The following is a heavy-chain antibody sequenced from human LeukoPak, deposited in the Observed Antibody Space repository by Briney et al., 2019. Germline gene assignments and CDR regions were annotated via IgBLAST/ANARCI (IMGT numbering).Heavy chain of an antibody. V-gene: IGHV5-51*01. D-gene: IGHD6-6*01. CDR3: ARTIEYSSSAFDY. J-gene: IGHJ4*02. Sequence: GESLKISCKGSGYSFTSYWIGWVRQMPGKGLEWMGIINPGDSDIRYSPSFQGQVTISADKSINTAYLQWSSLKASDTAMYYCARTIEYSSSAFDYWGQGTLVTVSS. CDR2: INPGDSDI. CDR1: GYSFTSYW.